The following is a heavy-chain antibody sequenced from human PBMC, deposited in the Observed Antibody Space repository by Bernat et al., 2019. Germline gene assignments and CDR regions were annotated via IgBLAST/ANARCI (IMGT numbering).Heavy chain of an antibody. CDR2: IKSKTDGGTT. CDR3: TTAAGSFLWEGYFDY. V-gene: IGHV3-15*01. J-gene: IGHJ4*02. CDR1: GFTFSNAW. D-gene: IGHD1-26*01. Sequence: EVQLVESGGGLVKPGGSLRLSCAASGFTFSNAWMSWVRQAPGKGLEWVGRIKSKTDGGTTDYAAPVKGRFTISRDDSKNTLYLQMNSLKTEDTAVYYCTTAAGSFLWEGYFDYWGQGTLVTVSS.